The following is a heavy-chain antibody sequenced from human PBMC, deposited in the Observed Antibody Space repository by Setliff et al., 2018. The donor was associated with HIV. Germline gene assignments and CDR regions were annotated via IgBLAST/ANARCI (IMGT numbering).Heavy chain of an antibody. V-gene: IGHV1-69-2*01. CDR3: ATVHISIGWFY. Sequence: ASVKVSCKASGYTFTDYYMHWVRQAPGKGLEWMGRVDPKDGGAIYAERFQGRVTISADTSTDTAYMELSSLRSEDTAVYYCATVHISIGWFYWGQGTLVTV. CDR1: GYTFTDYY. J-gene: IGHJ4*02. CDR2: VDPKDGGA. D-gene: IGHD6-19*01.